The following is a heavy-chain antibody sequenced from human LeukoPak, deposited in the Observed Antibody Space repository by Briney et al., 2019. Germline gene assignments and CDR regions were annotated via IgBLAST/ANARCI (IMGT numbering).Heavy chain of an antibody. Sequence: GGSLRLSCAASRFTFSSYAMHWVRQAPGKGLEYVSAISSNGGSTYYANSVKGRFTISRDNAKNSLYLQMNSLRVEDTAVYYCAKQYDFWSGPDYWGQGSLVTVSS. V-gene: IGHV3-64*01. CDR3: AKQYDFWSGPDY. D-gene: IGHD3-3*01. CDR1: RFTFSSYA. J-gene: IGHJ4*02. CDR2: ISSNGGST.